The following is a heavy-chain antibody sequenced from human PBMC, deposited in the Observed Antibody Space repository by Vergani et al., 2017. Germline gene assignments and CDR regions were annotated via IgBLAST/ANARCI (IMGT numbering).Heavy chain of an antibody. CDR3: AKQIYEFWNGYSYYYHYYMDV. CDR2: VSYSGAT. J-gene: IGHJ6*03. V-gene: IGHV4-39*01. D-gene: IGHD3/OR15-3a*01. CDR1: GGSVDSRKHY. Sequence: QVLLQESGPGLVKPSETLSLTCTVSGGSVDSRKHYWGWIRQPPGKGLEWIGTVSYSGATYYTPSLKNRVKVSLSTSENQFSLQMSSVTAADTAVYYCAKQIYEFWNGYSYYYHYYMDVWGKGTTVTVSS.